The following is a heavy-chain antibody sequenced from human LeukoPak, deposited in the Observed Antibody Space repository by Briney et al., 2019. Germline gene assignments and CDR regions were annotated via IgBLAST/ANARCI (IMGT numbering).Heavy chain of an antibody. CDR2: VNPNSGVT. D-gene: IGHD6-19*01. CDR3: ARDLAVAGTPLGY. J-gene: IGHJ4*02. V-gene: IGHV1-2*02. CDR1: GYTFTGYY. Sequence: ASVKVSCKASGYTFTGYYLHWVRQAPGQGLQWIGWVNPNSGVTNYAQKFQGRVTMTRDTSISTGYMELRRLRYDDTAVYYCARDLAVAGTPLGYWGQGTLVTVSS.